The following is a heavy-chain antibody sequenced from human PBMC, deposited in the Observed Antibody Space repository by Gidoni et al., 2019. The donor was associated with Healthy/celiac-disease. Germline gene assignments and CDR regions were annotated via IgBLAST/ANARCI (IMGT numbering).Heavy chain of an antibody. J-gene: IGHJ4*02. Sequence: QVQLVASGGGVVQPGRSLRLSCAASGFTFSSYAMHWVRQAPGKGLECVAVISYDGSNKYYADSVKGRFTISRDNSKNTLYLQMNSLRAEDTAVYYCARDLSPGIVVVPAAIGVDYWGQGTLVTVSS. CDR1: GFTFSSYA. V-gene: IGHV3-30-3*01. CDR2: ISYDGSNK. D-gene: IGHD2-2*01. CDR3: ARDLSPGIVVVPAAIGVDY.